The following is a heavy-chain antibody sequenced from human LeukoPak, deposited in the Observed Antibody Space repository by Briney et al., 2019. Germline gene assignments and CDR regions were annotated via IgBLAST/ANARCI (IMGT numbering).Heavy chain of an antibody. CDR1: GGSISSSSYY. J-gene: IGHJ4*02. Sequence: PSETLSLTCTVSGGSISSSSYYWGWIRQPPGKGLEWIGSIYYSGSTYYNPSLKSRVTISVDTSKNQFSLKLSSVTAADTAVYYCAREDPIYDSSGYYYFGGYFDYWGQGTLVTVSS. V-gene: IGHV4-39*07. D-gene: IGHD3-22*01. CDR2: IYYSGST. CDR3: AREDPIYDSSGYYYFGGYFDY.